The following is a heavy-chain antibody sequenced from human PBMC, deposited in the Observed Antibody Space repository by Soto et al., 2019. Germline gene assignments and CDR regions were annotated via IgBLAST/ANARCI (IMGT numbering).Heavy chain of an antibody. Sequence: QVPLVESWGGLVKPGGCLRLSCAASGFTFSDYYMSWIRQAPGKGLEWVSYISSSGSDTNYADSVKGRFTVSRDNAKNSLYLQMNSLRAEDTAVYYCARSLRGYSGYSGYWGQGTLVTVSS. J-gene: IGHJ4*02. D-gene: IGHD5-12*01. CDR2: ISSSGSDT. CDR1: GFTFSDYY. CDR3: ARSLRGYSGYSGY. V-gene: IGHV3-11*05.